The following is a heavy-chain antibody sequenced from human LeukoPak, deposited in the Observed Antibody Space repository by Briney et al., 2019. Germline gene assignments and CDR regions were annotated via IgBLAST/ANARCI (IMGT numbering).Heavy chain of an antibody. Sequence: SVKVSCKTSGGTFNNSAISWVRQAPGQGLEWMGGIIPIFGTANYAQKFQGRVTITADESTSTAYMELSSLRSEDTAVYYCARGPTQLRQFHYYYYYMDVWGKGTTVTVSS. CDR1: GGTFNNSA. CDR2: IIPIFGTA. J-gene: IGHJ6*03. D-gene: IGHD4-23*01. CDR3: ARGPTQLRQFHYYYYYMDV. V-gene: IGHV1-69*13.